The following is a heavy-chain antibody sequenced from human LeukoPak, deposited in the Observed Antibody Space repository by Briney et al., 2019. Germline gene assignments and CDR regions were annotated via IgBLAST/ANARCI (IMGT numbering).Heavy chain of an antibody. Sequence: SETLSLTCTVSGGSINNNDYYWGWIRQPPGRGLEGLGRIYYSGSTYYNPSLKSRVTISVDTSKNQFSLKLSSVTAADTAVYYCARDYCSSTSCYRAFDIWGQGTMVTVSS. CDR3: ARDYCSSTSCYRAFDI. CDR2: IYYSGST. D-gene: IGHD2-2*01. J-gene: IGHJ3*02. V-gene: IGHV4-39*07. CDR1: GGSINNNDYY.